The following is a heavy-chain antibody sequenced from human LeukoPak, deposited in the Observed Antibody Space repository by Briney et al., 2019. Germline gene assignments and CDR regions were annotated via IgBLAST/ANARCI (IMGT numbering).Heavy chain of an antibody. J-gene: IGHJ3*01. CDR3: ARSEAAAGPLTFDV. Sequence: PSETLSLTCTVSSGSITSGDYYWRWVRQPPGKGLEWIVYIYYSGNTYYNPSLTSRVTMSIDTSENHFSLKLTSVTAADTALYYCARSEAAAGPLTFDVWGPGTMVIVS. D-gene: IGHD6-25*01. V-gene: IGHV4-30-4*01. CDR2: IYYSGNT. CDR1: SGSITSGDYY.